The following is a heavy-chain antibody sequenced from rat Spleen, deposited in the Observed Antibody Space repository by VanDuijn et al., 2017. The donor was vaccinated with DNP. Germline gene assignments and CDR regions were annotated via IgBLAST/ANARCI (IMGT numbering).Heavy chain of an antibody. J-gene: IGHJ4*01. V-gene: IGHV6-8*01. CDR3: ARQGYPGLKSMDA. CDR2: IKAKSNKYAT. D-gene: IGHD1-11*01. Sequence: EVQLVETGGSLVQPGKSLKLTCATSGFTFSNAWMHWVRQSPEKQLEWVAQIKAKSNKYATYYAESVKGRFTISRDDSKSSVYLQMNNLKEEDTAIYYCARQGYPGLKSMDAWGQGTSVTVSS. CDR1: GFTFSNAW.